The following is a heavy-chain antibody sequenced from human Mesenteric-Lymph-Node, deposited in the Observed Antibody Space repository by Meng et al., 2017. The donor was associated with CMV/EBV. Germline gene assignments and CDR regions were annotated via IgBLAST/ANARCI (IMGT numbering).Heavy chain of an antibody. CDR3: ARRSNLGGDSSGYYDG. CDR2: IYCGDSET. CDR1: GYSFTSYW. Sequence: GESLKISCQGSGYSFTSYWIGWLRQMPGKGLECVGIIYCGDSETRYSPSFQGQVTISADKSISTAYLQWSSLKASDTAMYYCARRSNLGGDSSGYYDGWGQGTLVTVSS. J-gene: IGHJ4*02. V-gene: IGHV5-51*01. D-gene: IGHD3-22*01.